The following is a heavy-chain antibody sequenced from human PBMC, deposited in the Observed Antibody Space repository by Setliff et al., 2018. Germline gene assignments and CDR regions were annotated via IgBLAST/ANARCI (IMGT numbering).Heavy chain of an antibody. CDR3: ARAHTWSLPNDNSGYPGWFDP. CDR1: GFSISSGYY. V-gene: IGHV4-38-2*01. CDR2: IHHSGKA. J-gene: IGHJ5*02. D-gene: IGHD3-22*01. Sequence: SETLSLTCAVSGFSISSGYYWGWIRQPPGKGLEWIVNIHHSGKAYYNPSLKSRVTMSVDTSKNHVSLKLSSVTAADTAVYYCARAHTWSLPNDNSGYPGWFDPWGQGTLVTVLS.